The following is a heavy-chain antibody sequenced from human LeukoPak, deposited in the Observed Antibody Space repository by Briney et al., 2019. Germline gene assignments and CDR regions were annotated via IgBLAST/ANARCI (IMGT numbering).Heavy chain of an antibody. V-gene: IGHV1-69*04. J-gene: IGHJ4*02. Sequence: GASVKVSCKASGGTFSTYAISWVRQAPGQGLEWMGRIILILGIANYAQKFQGRVTITADKSTSTAYMELSSLRSEDTAVYYCARGGDPDVGGIATADYWGQGTLVIVSS. CDR1: GGTFSTYA. CDR2: IILILGIA. CDR3: ARGGDPDVGGIATADY. D-gene: IGHD3-16*01.